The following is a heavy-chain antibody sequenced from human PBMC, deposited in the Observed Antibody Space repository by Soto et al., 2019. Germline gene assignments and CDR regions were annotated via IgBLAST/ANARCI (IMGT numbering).Heavy chain of an antibody. Sequence: GGSLRLSCAASGFAFSSYVLHWVRRAPGKGPEWVSAIGTGGDTYYADSVMGRFTISRDNAKKSLYLQMNSLIAEDMAVYYCAGGYCSSTSCPRFDPWGQGTLVTVSS. CDR2: IGTGGDT. V-gene: IGHV3-13*01. J-gene: IGHJ5*02. CDR3: AGGYCSSTSCPRFDP. CDR1: GFAFSSYV. D-gene: IGHD2-2*01.